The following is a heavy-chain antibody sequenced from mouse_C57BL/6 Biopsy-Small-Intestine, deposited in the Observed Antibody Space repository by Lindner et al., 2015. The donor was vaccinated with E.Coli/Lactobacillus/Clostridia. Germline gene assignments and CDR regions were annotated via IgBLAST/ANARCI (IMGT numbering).Heavy chain of an antibody. D-gene: IGHD2-3*01. V-gene: IGHV1-42*01. Sequence: VQLQESGPELVKPGASVKISCKASGYSFIGYYMYWVKQSPEKSLEWIGEINPSTGDTTYNQKFKAKATLTVDKSSSTAYMQLKSLTSEDTAVYYCARWGYDGYRFTYWGQGTLVTVSA. CDR3: ARWGYDGYRFTY. CDR2: INPSTGDT. J-gene: IGHJ3*01. CDR1: GYSFIGYY.